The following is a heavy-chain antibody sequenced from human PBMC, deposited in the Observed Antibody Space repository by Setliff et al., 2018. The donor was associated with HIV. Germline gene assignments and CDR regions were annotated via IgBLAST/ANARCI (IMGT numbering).Heavy chain of an antibody. V-gene: IGHV4-4*02. Sequence: SETLSLTCAVSGGSISSSDWWSWVRQPPGKGLEWIGEINHSGSTNYNPSLKSRVTISLDTSKNQFSLKLSSVTAADTAVYYCAREVFSGWRIFDIWGHGTMVTVSS. CDR3: AREVFSGWRIFDI. J-gene: IGHJ3*02. CDR2: INHSGST. CDR1: GGSISSSDW. D-gene: IGHD6-19*01.